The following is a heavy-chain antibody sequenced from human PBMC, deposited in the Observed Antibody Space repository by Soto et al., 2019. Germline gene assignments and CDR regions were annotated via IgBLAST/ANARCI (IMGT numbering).Heavy chain of an antibody. CDR3: AKGENTRYSGYVFDY. V-gene: IGHV3-30*18. D-gene: IGHD5-12*01. CDR2: ISYDGSNK. CDR1: GFTFSSYG. Sequence: QVQLVESGGGVVQPGRSLRLSCAASGFTFSSYGMHWVRQAPGKGLEWVADISYDGSNKYYADSVKGRFTISRDNSKNTLYLQMNSLRAEDTAVYYCAKGENTRYSGYVFDYWGQGTLVTVSS. J-gene: IGHJ4*02.